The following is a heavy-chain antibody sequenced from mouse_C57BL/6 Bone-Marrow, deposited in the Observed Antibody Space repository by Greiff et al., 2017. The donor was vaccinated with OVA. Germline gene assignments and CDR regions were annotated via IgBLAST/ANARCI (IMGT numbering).Heavy chain of an antibody. V-gene: IGHV1-80*01. CDR3: ARVEDYYGLWYFDV. Sequence: QVQLQQSGAELVKPGASVKISCKASGYAFSSYWMNWVKQRPGKGLEWIGQIYPGDGDTNYNGKFKGKATLTADKSSSTAYMQLSSLTSEDSAVYFCARVEDYYGLWYFDVWGTGTTVTVSS. CDR2: IYPGDGDT. J-gene: IGHJ1*03. D-gene: IGHD1-2*01. CDR1: GYAFSSYW.